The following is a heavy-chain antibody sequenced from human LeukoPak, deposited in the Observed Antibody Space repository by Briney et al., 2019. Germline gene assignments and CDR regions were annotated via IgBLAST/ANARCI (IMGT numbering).Heavy chain of an antibody. D-gene: IGHD3-10*01. V-gene: IGHV1-8*01. CDR1: GYTFTSYD. J-gene: IGHJ5*02. CDR2: MNPNSGNT. CDR3: ARGSRYYYGSGSYLWFDP. Sequence: ASVKVSRKASGYTFTSYDINWVRQATGQGLEWMGWMNPNSGNTGYAQKFQGRVTMTRNTSISTAYMELSSLRSEDTAVYYCARGSRYYYGSGSYLWFDPWGQGTLVTVSS.